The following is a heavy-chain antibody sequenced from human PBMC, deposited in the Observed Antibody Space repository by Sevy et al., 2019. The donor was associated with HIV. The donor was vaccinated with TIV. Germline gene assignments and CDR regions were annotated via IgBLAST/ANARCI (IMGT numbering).Heavy chain of an antibody. CDR2: ISYDGSNK. CDR3: ARGSKIESIALDY. V-gene: IGHV3-30-3*01. J-gene: IGHJ4*02. CDR1: GFTFSSYA. Sequence: QLGGSLRLSCAASGFTFSSYAMHWVRQAPGKGLEWVAVISYDGSNKYYADSVKGRFTISRDNSKNTLYLQMNSLRAEDTAVYYCARGSKIESIALDYWGQGTLVTVSS. D-gene: IGHD6-6*01.